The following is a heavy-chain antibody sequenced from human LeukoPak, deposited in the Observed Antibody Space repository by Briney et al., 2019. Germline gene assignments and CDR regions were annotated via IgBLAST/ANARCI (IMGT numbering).Heavy chain of an antibody. Sequence: SETLSLTCAVYGGSFSGYYWSWIRQPPGKGLEWIGEINHSGSTNYNPSLKSRVTISVDKSKNQFSLKLSSVTAADTAVCYCARGGLCDSSGYELCFDYWGQGTLVTVSS. J-gene: IGHJ4*02. CDR2: INHSGST. V-gene: IGHV4-34*01. CDR1: GGSFSGYY. CDR3: ARGGLCDSSGYELCFDY. D-gene: IGHD3-22*01.